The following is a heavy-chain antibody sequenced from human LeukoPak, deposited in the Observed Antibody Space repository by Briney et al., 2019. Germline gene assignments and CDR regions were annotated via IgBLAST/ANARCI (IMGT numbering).Heavy chain of an antibody. Sequence: GGSLRLSCAASGFTFSIYWMSWVRQAPGKGLEWVANIKRDGSEKYYVDSVKGRFTMSRDNAKNSLYLQMNSLRAEDTAVYYCARGWSQTATVGCVYWGQGTLVTVSS. J-gene: IGHJ4*02. D-gene: IGHD4-23*01. V-gene: IGHV3-7*05. CDR1: GFTFSIYW. CDR3: ARGWSQTATVGCVY. CDR2: IKRDGSEK.